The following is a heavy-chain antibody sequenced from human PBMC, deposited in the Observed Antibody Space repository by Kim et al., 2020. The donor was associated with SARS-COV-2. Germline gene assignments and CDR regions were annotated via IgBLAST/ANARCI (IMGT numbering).Heavy chain of an antibody. J-gene: IGHJ4*02. V-gene: IGHV1-18*01. D-gene: IGHD6-13*01. CDR1: GYTFTSYG. CDR3: AREQEYSSSWYYFDY. Sequence: ASVKVSCKASGYTFTSYGISWVRQAPGQGLEWMGWISAYNGNTNYAQKLQGRVTMTTDTSTSTAYMELRSLRSDDTAVYYCAREQEYSSSWYYFDYWGQGTLVTVSS. CDR2: ISAYNGNT.